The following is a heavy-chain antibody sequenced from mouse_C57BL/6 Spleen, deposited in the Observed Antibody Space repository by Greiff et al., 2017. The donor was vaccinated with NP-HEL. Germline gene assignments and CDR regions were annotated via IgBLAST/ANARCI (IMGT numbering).Heavy chain of an antibody. Sequence: QVQLQQPGAERGKPGASVKMSCKASGYTFTSYWITWVKQRPGEGLEWIGDIYPGSGSTNYNEKFKSKATLTVDTSSSTAYMQLSSLTSEDSAVYYCARDLYYYAMDYWGQGTSVTVSS. CDR2: IYPGSGST. V-gene: IGHV1-55*01. J-gene: IGHJ4*01. CDR1: GYTFTSYW. D-gene: IGHD5-1*01. CDR3: ARDLYYYAMDY.